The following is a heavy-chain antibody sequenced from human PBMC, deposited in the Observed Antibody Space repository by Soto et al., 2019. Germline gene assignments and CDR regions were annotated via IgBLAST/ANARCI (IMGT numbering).Heavy chain of an antibody. J-gene: IGHJ4*02. D-gene: IGHD3-22*01. Sequence: PGGSLRLSCAASGFTFSSYGMHWVRQAPGKGLEWVAVIWYDGSNKYYADSVKGRFTISRDNSKNTLYLQMNSLRAEDTAVYYCARDITMIVVVPDYWGQGTLVTVSS. CDR1: GFTFSSYG. V-gene: IGHV3-33*01. CDR3: ARDITMIVVVPDY. CDR2: IWYDGSNK.